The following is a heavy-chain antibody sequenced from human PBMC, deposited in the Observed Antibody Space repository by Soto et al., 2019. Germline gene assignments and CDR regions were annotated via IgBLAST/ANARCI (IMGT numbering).Heavy chain of an antibody. V-gene: IGHV2-5*02. D-gene: IGHD5-18*01. CDR3: AHIPIPRWLLVY. CDR1: GFSLSTSGVG. Sequence: QITLKESGPTLVKPTQTLTLTCTFSGFSLSTSGVGVGWIRQPPGKALEWLALIYWDDDKRYSPSLKSRLTITKDNSKNQVVLTMTNMDPVDTATYYCAHIPIPRWLLVYWGQGTLVTVSS. CDR2: IYWDDDK. J-gene: IGHJ4*02.